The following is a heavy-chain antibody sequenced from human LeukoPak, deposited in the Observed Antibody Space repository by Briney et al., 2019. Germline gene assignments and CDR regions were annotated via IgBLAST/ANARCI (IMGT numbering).Heavy chain of an antibody. D-gene: IGHD1-1*01. CDR2: IYTSGST. Sequence: PSETLSLTCTVSGGSFSSYNWSWIRQPAGKGLEWIGRIYTSGSTNYNPSLKSRVSMSVDTSKNQFSLKLSSVTAADTAVYYCARGEQEHWYFDLWGRGTLVTVSS. CDR1: GGSFSSYN. V-gene: IGHV4-4*07. CDR3: ARGEQEHWYFDL. J-gene: IGHJ2*01.